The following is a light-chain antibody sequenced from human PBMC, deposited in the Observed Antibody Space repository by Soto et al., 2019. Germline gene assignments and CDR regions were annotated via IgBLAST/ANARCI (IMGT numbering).Light chain of an antibody. J-gene: IGLJ2*01. CDR2: EVS. CDR1: SSDIGASNY. Sequence: QSALTQPASVSGSPGQSITISCTGTSSDIGASNYKFGSWYQPPPGKAPKLIIFEVSYRPSGVSHRFSGSKSGNTASLAISGLRAEDEADYYCSSYAVSTPLVIFGGGTKLTVL. V-gene: IGLV2-14*01. CDR3: SSYAVSTPLVI.